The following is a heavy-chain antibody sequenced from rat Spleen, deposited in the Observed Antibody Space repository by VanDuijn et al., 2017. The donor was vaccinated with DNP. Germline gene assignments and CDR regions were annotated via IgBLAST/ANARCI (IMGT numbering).Heavy chain of an antibody. D-gene: IGHD4-3*01. J-gene: IGHJ3*01. V-gene: IGHV5-22*01. CDR1: GFTFSDYY. CDR2: ISYEGSST. Sequence: EVQLVESGGGLVQPGRSLKLSCAASGFTFSDYYMAWVRQAPKKGLEWVASISYEGSSTYYGDSVKGRFTISRDNAKSTLYLQMNSLRSEDTATYYCARSVRGPGWFAYWGQGTLVTVSS. CDR3: ARSVRGPGWFAY.